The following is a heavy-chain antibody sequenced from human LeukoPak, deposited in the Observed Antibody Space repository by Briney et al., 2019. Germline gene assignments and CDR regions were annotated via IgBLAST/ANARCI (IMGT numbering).Heavy chain of an antibody. D-gene: IGHD3-9*01. J-gene: IGHJ4*02. CDR3: ARVLYDILTGHSPSPDY. Sequence: ASVTVSCKASGYTFTIYGISWVRQAPGQGLEWMGWISAYNGNTNYAQKLQGRVTMTTDTSTSTAYMELRSLRSDDTAVYYCARVLYDILTGHSPSPDYWGQGTLVTVSS. V-gene: IGHV1-18*01. CDR2: ISAYNGNT. CDR1: GYTFTIYG.